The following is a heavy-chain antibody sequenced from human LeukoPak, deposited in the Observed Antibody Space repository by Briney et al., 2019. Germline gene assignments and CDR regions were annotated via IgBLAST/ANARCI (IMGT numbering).Heavy chain of an antibody. D-gene: IGHD6-13*01. CDR2: IVVGSGNT. V-gene: IGHV1-58*01. CDR1: GFTFTSSA. J-gene: IGHJ4*02. Sequence: SVTVSCKASGFTFTSSAVQWVRQARGQRLEWIGWIVVGSGNTNYAQKFQERVTITRDMSTSTAYMELSSLRSEDTAVYYCAADKGIAAAGEDYFDYWGQGTLVTVSS. CDR3: AADKGIAAAGEDYFDY.